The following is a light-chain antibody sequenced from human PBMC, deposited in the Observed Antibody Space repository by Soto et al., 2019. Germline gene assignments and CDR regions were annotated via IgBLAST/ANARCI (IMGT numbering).Light chain of an antibody. V-gene: IGKV3-15*01. J-gene: IGKJ2*01. CDR3: QQYNNWPSMYT. CDR1: QSVSSN. CDR2: GAS. Sequence: EIVMTQSPATLSVSPGERATLSCRASQSVSSNLAWYQQKPGQAPRLLIYGASTRATGIPARFSGSGSGTEFTLTISSLQSEDVAVYYCQQYNNWPSMYTFGQGTKLEI.